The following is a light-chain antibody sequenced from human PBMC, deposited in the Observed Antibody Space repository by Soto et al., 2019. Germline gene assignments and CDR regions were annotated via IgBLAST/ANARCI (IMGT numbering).Light chain of an antibody. V-gene: IGKV4-1*01. CDR2: WAS. Sequence: DIVMTQSPDSLAVSLGERATINCKSSQSVLYSPNKKNYLAWYQQKPGQPPKLIIYWASTRESGVPDRFSGSGSGTDFTLTISSLLDEDVAVYYCQQYHIILPITFGQGTRLEIK. J-gene: IGKJ5*01. CDR1: QSVLYSPNKKNY. CDR3: QQYHIILPIT.